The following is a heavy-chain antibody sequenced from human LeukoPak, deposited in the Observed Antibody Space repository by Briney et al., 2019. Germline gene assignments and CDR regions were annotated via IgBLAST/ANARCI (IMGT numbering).Heavy chain of an antibody. CDR3: AREVHSGSYLFDY. V-gene: IGHV1-69*13. Sequence: SVKVSRKASGGTFSSYAISWVRQAPGQGLEWMGGIIPIFGTANYAQKFQGRVTITADESTSTAYMELSSLRSEDTAVYYCAREVHSGSYLFDYWGQGTLVTVSS. D-gene: IGHD1-26*01. CDR2: IIPIFGTA. J-gene: IGHJ4*02. CDR1: GGTFSSYA.